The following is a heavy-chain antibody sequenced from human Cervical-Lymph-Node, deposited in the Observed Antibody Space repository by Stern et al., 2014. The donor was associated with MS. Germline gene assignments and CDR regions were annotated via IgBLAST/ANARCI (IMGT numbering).Heavy chain of an antibody. CDR2: IYTGGGT. J-gene: IGHJ4*02. CDR1: GFTVSSNY. Sequence: VQLVESGGGLIQPGGSLRLSCAVSGFTVSSNYMSWVRQAPGKGLEWVSVIYTGGGTYSTDSVKGRFTISRDNSKNTLYLQMNSLRAEDTAVYYCARIGYSSGWLRNWGQGTLVTVSS. D-gene: IGHD6-19*01. CDR3: ARIGYSSGWLRN. V-gene: IGHV3-53*01.